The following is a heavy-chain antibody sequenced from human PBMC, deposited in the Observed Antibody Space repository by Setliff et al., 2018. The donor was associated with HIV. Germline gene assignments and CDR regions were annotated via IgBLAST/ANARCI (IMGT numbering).Heavy chain of an antibody. V-gene: IGHV1-18*01. Sequence: GASVKVSCKASGYTFTSYGISWVRQAPGQGLEWMGWISAYNGNTNYAQKLQGRVTMTTDTSTSTAYMELRSLRSDDTAVYYCARVVVRGVTFIAEYSQHWGQGTLVTVSS. CDR1: GYTFTSYG. CDR2: ISAYNGNT. CDR3: ARVVVRGVTFIAEYSQH. D-gene: IGHD3-10*01. J-gene: IGHJ1*01.